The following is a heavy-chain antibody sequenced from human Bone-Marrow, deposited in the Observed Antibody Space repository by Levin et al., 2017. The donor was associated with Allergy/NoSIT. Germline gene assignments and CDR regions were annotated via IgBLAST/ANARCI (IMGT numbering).Heavy chain of an antibody. CDR3: ARNYDFWRGFLAGFETGGLDV. D-gene: IGHD3-3*01. J-gene: IGHJ6*02. CDR1: GFSFSGSA. V-gene: IGHV3-33*03. Sequence: GGSLRLSCAGSGFSFSGSAMHWVRQAPGKGLEWVAVIWFDGSKEYYADSVKGRFTISRDNSKNTLYLQLNSLRAEDTAVYFCARNYDFWRGFLAGFETGGLDVWGQGTTVTVSS. CDR2: IWFDGSKE.